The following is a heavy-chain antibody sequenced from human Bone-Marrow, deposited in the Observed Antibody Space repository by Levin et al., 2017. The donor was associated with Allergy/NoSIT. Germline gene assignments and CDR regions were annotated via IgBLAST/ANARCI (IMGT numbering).Heavy chain of an antibody. CDR2: IYSSGDT. CDR3: ARQGTGTSSPDY. J-gene: IGHJ4*02. D-gene: IGHD3-10*01. CDR1: GGSISGYY. Sequence: SETLSLTCTVSGGSISGYYGTWIRQPPGKGLEWIGYIYSSGDTNYSPPLRSRVTMSADTSKNQFSLKLTSVTAADTAVYYCARQGTGTSSPDYWGQGTLVTVSS. V-gene: IGHV4-59*01.